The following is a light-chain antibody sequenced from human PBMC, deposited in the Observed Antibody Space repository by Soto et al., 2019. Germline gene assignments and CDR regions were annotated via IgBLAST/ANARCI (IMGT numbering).Light chain of an antibody. Sequence: QSVPTQPPSVSGAPGQRVTISCTGSSSNIGAGYDVHWYQQLPGTAPKLLIYGNSNRPSGVPDRFSGSKSGTSASLAITGLQAEDEADYYCQSYDSSLSGVFGGGTQLTVL. V-gene: IGLV1-40*01. CDR3: QSYDSSLSGV. J-gene: IGLJ2*01. CDR1: SSNIGAGYD. CDR2: GNS.